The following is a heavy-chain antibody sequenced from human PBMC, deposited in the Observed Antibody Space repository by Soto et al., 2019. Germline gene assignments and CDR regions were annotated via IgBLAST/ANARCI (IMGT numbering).Heavy chain of an antibody. CDR2: INHSGST. CDR1: GGSFSGYY. D-gene: IGHD3-16*02. CDR3: ARAPETPPIVRVVVPYFFDS. Sequence: TSETLSLTCAVYGGSFSGYYWSWIRQPPGKGLEWIGEINHSGSTNYNPSLKSRVTISVDTSKNQFSLSVSSVTAADTAVYYCARAPETPPIVRVVVPYFFDSWGQGTLVTVSS. J-gene: IGHJ4*02. V-gene: IGHV4-34*01.